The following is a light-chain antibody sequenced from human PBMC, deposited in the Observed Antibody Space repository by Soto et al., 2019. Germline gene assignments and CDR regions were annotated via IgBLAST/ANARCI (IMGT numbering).Light chain of an antibody. CDR1: QSVGSY. CDR3: QKYGSSPLT. V-gene: IGKV3-20*01. Sequence: EIVLTQSPGTLSLSPGERVTLSCRASQSVGSYLTWFQQKPGQAPTILIHGASSRATGIPYRFSGSGSGTDFTLTISRLEPEDFARYYCQKYGSSPLTFGQGTKVEIK. CDR2: GAS. J-gene: IGKJ1*01.